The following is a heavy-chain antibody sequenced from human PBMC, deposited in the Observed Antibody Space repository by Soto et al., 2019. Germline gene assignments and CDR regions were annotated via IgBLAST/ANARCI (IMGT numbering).Heavy chain of an antibody. V-gene: IGHV4-39*01. D-gene: IGHD6-19*01. CDR3: ARRPGAVAGTEAFDI. CDR1: GGSIRSSSCY. Sequence: SETQCLTCTVSGGSIRSSSCYWGWIRQPPGKGLEWIGSIYYSGSTYYNPSLKSRVTISVDTSKNQFSLKLSSVTAADTAVYYCARRPGAVAGTEAFDIWGQGTMVTVSS. CDR2: IYYSGST. J-gene: IGHJ3*02.